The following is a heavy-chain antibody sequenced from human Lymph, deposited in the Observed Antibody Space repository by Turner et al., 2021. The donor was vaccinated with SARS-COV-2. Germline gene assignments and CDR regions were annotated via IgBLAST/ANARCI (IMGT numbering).Heavy chain of an antibody. CDR1: GLTVSSNY. CDR3: ARDMDTAGGMDV. Sequence: EVQLVESGGGVVQPGGSLRLSCAASGLTVSSNYMSWVRQAPGKGREWVSVIYSGGKTYDADSVKRRFTISRHNSKNTLYLKMNSLRAEDTAVYYCARDMDTAGGMDVWGQGTTVTVSS. D-gene: IGHD5-18*01. V-gene: IGHV3-53*04. CDR2: IYSGGKT. J-gene: IGHJ6*02.